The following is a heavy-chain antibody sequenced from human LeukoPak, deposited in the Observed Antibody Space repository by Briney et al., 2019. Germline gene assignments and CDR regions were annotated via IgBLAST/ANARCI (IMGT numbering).Heavy chain of an antibody. Sequence: PGGSLRLSCVASGFTFSADWMHWVRQAPGEGLVWVAGIFGSGGSPHYADPVKGRFTISRDNSRNTVYLQINSLRAEDTAVYYCGKTTVGYSSGQKPAWPVDYWGQGTLVTVSS. J-gene: IGHJ4*02. D-gene: IGHD5-18*01. CDR3: GKTTVGYSSGQKPAWPVDY. CDR1: GFTFSADW. CDR2: IFGSGGSP. V-gene: IGHV3-23*01.